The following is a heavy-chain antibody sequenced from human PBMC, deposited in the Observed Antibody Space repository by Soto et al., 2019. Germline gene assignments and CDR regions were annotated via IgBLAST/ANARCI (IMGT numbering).Heavy chain of an antibody. CDR3: ARTNYGDYAHYYYGLDV. Sequence: QVQLQESGPGLVKPSQTLSLTCSVSGGSISSGGYYWSWIRQLPGKGLEWIGYIYYSGSTYYNPSLKSRVIISLDTSKNQFSLKLSSVTAADTAVYYCARTNYGDYAHYYYGLDVWGQVTTVTVSS. V-gene: IGHV4-31*03. CDR1: GGSISSGGYY. D-gene: IGHD4-17*01. J-gene: IGHJ6*02. CDR2: IYYSGST.